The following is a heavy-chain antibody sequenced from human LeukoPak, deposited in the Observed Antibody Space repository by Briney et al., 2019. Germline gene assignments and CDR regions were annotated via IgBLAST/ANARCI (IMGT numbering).Heavy chain of an antibody. J-gene: IGHJ4*02. CDR2: IYTSGST. CDR1: GGSISSGSYY. V-gene: IGHV4-61*02. CDR3: ARDGHDYGDYNFDY. D-gene: IGHD4-17*01. Sequence: SQTLSLTCTVSGGSISSGSYYWSWIRQPAGKGLEWIGRIYTSGSTNYNPSLKSRVTISVDTSKNQFSLKLSSVTAADTAVYYCARDGHDYGDYNFDYWGQGTLVTVSS.